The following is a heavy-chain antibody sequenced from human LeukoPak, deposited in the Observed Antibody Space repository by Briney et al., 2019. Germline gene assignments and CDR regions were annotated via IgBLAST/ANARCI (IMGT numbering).Heavy chain of an antibody. D-gene: IGHD3-10*01. CDR2: SSGSGGGT. CDR3: AKDLYYYGSGSSIDY. J-gene: IGHJ4*02. V-gene: IGHV3-23*01. CDR1: GFTFSSYG. Sequence: GSLRLSCAASGFTFSSYGMSWVRQAPPKGLEWVALSSGSGGGTYYAASAKGRVTISRDNSKNTLSPRINSLRPQDTAPCYCAKDLYYYGSGSSIDYWGQGTLVTVSS.